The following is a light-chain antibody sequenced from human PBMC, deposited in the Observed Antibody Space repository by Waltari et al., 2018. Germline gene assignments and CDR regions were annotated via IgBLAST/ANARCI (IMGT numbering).Light chain of an antibody. CDR2: EVY. Sequence: DIVMTQTPLSLSVTPGQPASISCKSSQGLLHSDGKTYLFWYLQKPGQPPHLLIYEVYNRFSGGPDRFRCSGSGTDFTRKISRVEAEDVGAYYCMQYTHLPVTFGGGTKVEIK. J-gene: IGKJ4*01. V-gene: IGKV2D-29*01. CDR3: MQYTHLPVT. CDR1: QGLLHSDGKTY.